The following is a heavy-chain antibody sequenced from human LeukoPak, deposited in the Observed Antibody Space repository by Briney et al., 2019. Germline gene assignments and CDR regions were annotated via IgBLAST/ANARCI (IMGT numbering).Heavy chain of an antibody. Sequence: SETLSLTCTVSGGSISSYYRSWIRQPPGRGLEWIGYIYYSGSTNYNPSLKSRVTISVDTSKNQFSLKLSSVTAADTAVYYCARVVTTHDAFDIWGQGTMVTVSS. CDR3: ARVVTTHDAFDI. V-gene: IGHV4-59*01. CDR1: GGSISSYY. D-gene: IGHD4-23*01. J-gene: IGHJ3*02. CDR2: IYYSGST.